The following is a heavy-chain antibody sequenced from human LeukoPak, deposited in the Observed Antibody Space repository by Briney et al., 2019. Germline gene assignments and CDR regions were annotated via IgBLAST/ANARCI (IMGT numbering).Heavy chain of an antibody. V-gene: IGHV3-21*01. Sequence: GGSLRLSCAASGFTFSSYTMNWVRQAPGKGLEWVSSISSSSSYIHYADSVKGRLTISRDNAKNSLYLQMNSLRAEDTAVYYCARDPTPRYCSGGSCYTHYGMDVWGQGTTVTVSS. D-gene: IGHD2-15*01. J-gene: IGHJ6*02. CDR2: ISSSSSYI. CDR1: GFTFSSYT. CDR3: ARDPTPRYCSGGSCYTHYGMDV.